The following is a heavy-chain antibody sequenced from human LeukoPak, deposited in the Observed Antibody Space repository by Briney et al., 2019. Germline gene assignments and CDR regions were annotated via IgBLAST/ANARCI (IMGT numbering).Heavy chain of an antibody. CDR2: INHSGST. Sequence: SETLSLTCAVYGGSFSGYYGSWIRQPPGKGLEWIGEINHSGSTNYNPSLKSRVTISVDTSKNQFSLKLSSVTAADTAVYYCARGVWVVVVPAAAPYFDYWGQGTLVTVSS. D-gene: IGHD2-2*01. CDR3: ARGVWVVVVPAAAPYFDY. V-gene: IGHV4-34*01. CDR1: GGSFSGYY. J-gene: IGHJ4*02.